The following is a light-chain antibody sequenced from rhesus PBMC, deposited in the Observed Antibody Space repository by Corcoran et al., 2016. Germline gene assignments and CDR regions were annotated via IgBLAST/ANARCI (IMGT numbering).Light chain of an antibody. V-gene: IGLV2-13*03. CDR2: EVS. J-gene: IGLJ6*01. Sequence: QAAPTQSPSVSGSPGQSVTISCTGSRTDIGGYNRVSWYQQYPGKAPKLLLFEVSKRPSGVSDRFSGSKSGNTASLTISGLQAEDEADYFCSSYTNTATFVFGSGTRLTVL. CDR3: SSYTNTATFV. CDR1: RTDIGGYNR.